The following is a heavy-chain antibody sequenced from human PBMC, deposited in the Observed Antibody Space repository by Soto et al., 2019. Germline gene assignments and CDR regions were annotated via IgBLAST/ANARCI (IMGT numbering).Heavy chain of an antibody. CDR1: GYTFTSYD. Sequence: QVQLVQSGAEVKKPGASVKVSCKASGYTFTSYDINWVRQATGQGLEWMGWMNPNSGNTGYAQKFQGRVTMTRNTSISTAYMELSSLRSEDTAVYYCARGYPQGTVGYYYYCMDVWGQGSTVTVSS. V-gene: IGHV1-8*01. CDR3: ARGYPQGTVGYYYYCMDV. D-gene: IGHD3-10*01. CDR2: MNPNSGNT. J-gene: IGHJ6*02.